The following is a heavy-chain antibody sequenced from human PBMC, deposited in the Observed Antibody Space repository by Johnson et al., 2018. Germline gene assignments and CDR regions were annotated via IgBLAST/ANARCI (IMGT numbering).Heavy chain of an antibody. CDR1: GFTFSSYG. J-gene: IGHJ6*02. Sequence: VQLGEAGGGVVEPGRSLRLWCAASGFTFSSYGMHWVRQAPGKGLEWVAVISYDGSNRYYADSVKGRFTISRDNSKNTLYLQMNSLRAQDTAVYYCATLYGDGPAPGLYYYYGMDVWGQGTTVTVSS. D-gene: IGHD4-17*01. CDR2: ISYDGSNR. CDR3: ATLYGDGPAPGLYYYYGMDV. V-gene: IGHV3-30*03.